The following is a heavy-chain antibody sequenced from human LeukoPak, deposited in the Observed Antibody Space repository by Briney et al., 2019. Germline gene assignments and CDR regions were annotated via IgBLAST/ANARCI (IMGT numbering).Heavy chain of an antibody. V-gene: IGHV3-15*05. Sequence: PGGSLRLSCAASGFTFSNGWMSWVRQAPGKGLEWVGRIKSKTDGGTTDYAAPVKGRFTISRDNAKNSLYLQMNSLRAEDTALYYCARAFVPTVGAYDYWGQGTLVTVSS. D-gene: IGHD1-26*01. CDR1: GFTFSNGW. CDR2: IKSKTDGGTT. CDR3: ARAFVPTVGAYDY. J-gene: IGHJ4*02.